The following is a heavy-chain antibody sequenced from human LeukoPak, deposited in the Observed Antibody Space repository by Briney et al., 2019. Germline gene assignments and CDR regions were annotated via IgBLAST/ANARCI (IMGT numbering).Heavy chain of an antibody. J-gene: IGHJ4*02. D-gene: IGHD3-22*01. CDR1: GLTFSHHW. Sequence: GGSLRLSCVVSGLTFSHHWIHWVRQVPGKGLVWVSHINNEGTDTRYADSVRGRFTISRDNAKNTVYLQMNSLSPEDAALYYCARWVFSKGLLLRVKNYFDYWGQGTLVTVSS. CDR3: ARWVFSKGLLLRVKNYFDY. CDR2: INNEGTDT. V-gene: IGHV3-74*01.